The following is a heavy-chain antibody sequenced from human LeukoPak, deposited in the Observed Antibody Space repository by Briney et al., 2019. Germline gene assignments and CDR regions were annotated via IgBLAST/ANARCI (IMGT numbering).Heavy chain of an antibody. CDR3: AKDRDFWSGYLSPWYFDY. CDR1: GFTFSDYY. J-gene: IGHJ4*02. V-gene: IGHV3-23*01. CDR2: ISGSGGST. Sequence: PGGSLRLSCAASGFTFSDYYMSWIRQAPGKGLEWVSAISGSGGSTYYADSVKGRFTISRDNSKNTLYLQMNSLRAEDTAVYYCAKDRDFWSGYLSPWYFDYWGQGTLVTVSS. D-gene: IGHD3-3*01.